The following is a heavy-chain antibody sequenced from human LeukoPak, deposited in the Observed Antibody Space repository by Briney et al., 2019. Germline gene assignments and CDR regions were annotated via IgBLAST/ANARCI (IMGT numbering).Heavy chain of an antibody. Sequence: PGGSLRLSCAPSGFTISSSWMSWVRQAPGKGPEWVSNINQDGSGKYYVESVKGRFTISRDNAKNSLYLQMNSLRAEETAVYYCARWVNTPYHGMAVGGEGSTVTVSS. CDR3: ARWVNTPYHGMAV. CDR1: GFTISSSW. V-gene: IGHV3-7*05. CDR2: INQDGSGK. D-gene: IGHD4-17*01. J-gene: IGHJ6*04.